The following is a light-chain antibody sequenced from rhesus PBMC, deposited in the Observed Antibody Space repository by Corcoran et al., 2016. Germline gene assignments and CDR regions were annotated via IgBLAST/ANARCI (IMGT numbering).Light chain of an antibody. CDR3: SSYGSSYIYM. Sequence: QAAPTPSPSVSGSPGQSVTISCTGTSSDIGGFKRVSWYQHHPGKAPKLMIYDVSKRPSGISDRFSGSKSANTASLTISGLQAEDEADYYCSSYGSSYIYMFGGGTRLTVL. CDR1: SSDIGGFKR. CDR2: DVS. J-gene: IGLJ1*01. V-gene: IGLV2-13*03.